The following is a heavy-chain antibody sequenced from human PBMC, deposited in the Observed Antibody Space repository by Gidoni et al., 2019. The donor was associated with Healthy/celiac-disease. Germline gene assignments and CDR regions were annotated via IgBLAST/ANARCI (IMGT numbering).Heavy chain of an antibody. D-gene: IGHD1-26*01. CDR1: GFPFSSYS. CDR2: ISSSSSYI. J-gene: IGHJ4*02. V-gene: IGHV3-21*06. Sequence: EVQLVESGGGLVKPGGSLRLSCAASGFPFSSYSMNWVRQAPGKGLEWVSSISSSSSYIYYADSVKGRFTISRDNAKNSLYLQMNSLRAEDTAVYYCAREGGGLPDPFDYWGQGTLVTVSS. CDR3: AREGGGLPDPFDY.